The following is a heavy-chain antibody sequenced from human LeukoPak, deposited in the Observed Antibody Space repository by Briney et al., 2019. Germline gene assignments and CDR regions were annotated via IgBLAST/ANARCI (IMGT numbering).Heavy chain of an antibody. CDR2: VKEDGSEK. J-gene: IGHJ6*02. Sequence: GGSLRLSCAASGFTFSSYSMSWVRQAPGKGLEWVANVKEDGSEKYYVDSVKGRFTISRDDAKNSLYLQMNSLRAEDTAVYYCARGFDSYNGMDVWGQGTTVTVSS. D-gene: IGHD3-9*01. CDR1: GFTFSSYS. V-gene: IGHV3-7*01. CDR3: ARGFDSYNGMDV.